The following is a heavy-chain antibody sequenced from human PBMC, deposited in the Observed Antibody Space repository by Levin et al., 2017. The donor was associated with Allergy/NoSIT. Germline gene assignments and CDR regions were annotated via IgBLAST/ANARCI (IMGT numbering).Heavy chain of an antibody. V-gene: IGHV3-21*01. CDR1: GFTFSSYS. CDR3: ARVRVVRALDAFDI. Sequence: GGSLRLSCAASGFTFSSYSMNWVRQAPGKGLEWVSSISSSSSYIYYADSVKGRFTISRDNAKNSLYLQMNSLRAEDTAVYYCARVRVVRALDAFDIWGQGTMVTVSS. J-gene: IGHJ3*02. D-gene: IGHD3-10*01. CDR2: ISSSSSYI.